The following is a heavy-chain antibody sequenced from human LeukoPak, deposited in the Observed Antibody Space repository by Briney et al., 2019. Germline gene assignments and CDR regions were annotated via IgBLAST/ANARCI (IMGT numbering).Heavy chain of an antibody. Sequence: GSCLRLSCAASGFTFTNYALHWVRQPPGKGLEWVAVISYDVTNKYYAYSVKGRFTISRDNSKNTLSLQMNSLRAEDTAVYYCARGFVLGAAKNYFDYWGQGALVTVSS. J-gene: IGHJ4*02. V-gene: IGHV3-30-3*01. CDR2: ISYDVTNK. D-gene: IGHD2-21*02. CDR1: GFTFTNYA. CDR3: ARGFVLGAAKNYFDY.